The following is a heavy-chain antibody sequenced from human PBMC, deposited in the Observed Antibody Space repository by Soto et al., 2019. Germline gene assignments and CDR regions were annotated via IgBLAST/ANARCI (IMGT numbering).Heavy chain of an antibody. V-gene: IGHV1-18*01. D-gene: IGHD6-13*01. CDR1: GYTFTSYG. Sequence: ASVKVSCKASGYTFTSYGISWVRQAPGQGLEWMGWISADDGNTNYAQKLQGRVTMTEDTSTDTAYMELSSLRSEDTAVYYCATGWLWAIAAAGRIDAFDIWGQGTMVTVSS. J-gene: IGHJ3*02. CDR2: ISADDGNT. CDR3: ATGWLWAIAAAGRIDAFDI.